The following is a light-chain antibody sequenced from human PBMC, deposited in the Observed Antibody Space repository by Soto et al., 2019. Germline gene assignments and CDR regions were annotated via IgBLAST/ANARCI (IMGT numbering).Light chain of an antibody. CDR3: SSYTSSSTAYV. CDR2: EVS. J-gene: IGLJ1*01. CDR1: SSDVGGYNY. V-gene: IGLV2-14*01. Sequence: QSALTQPASVSGSPGQSITISCTGTSSDVGGYNYVSWYQQHPGKAPKLMIYEVSNRPSGVSNRFSGSKSGITASLTISGLQAVDEADYYCSSYTSSSTAYVFGTGTKLTVL.